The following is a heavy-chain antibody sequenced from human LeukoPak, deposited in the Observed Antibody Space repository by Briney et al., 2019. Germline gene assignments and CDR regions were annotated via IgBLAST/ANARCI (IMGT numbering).Heavy chain of an antibody. V-gene: IGHV3-30*18. CDR3: AKTIAVAGTDFDY. Sequence: GGSLRLSCAASGFTFSSYGMHWVRQAPGKGLQWVALISHDGSNKYYADSVKGRFTISRDNSKNTLYLQMNSLRAEDTAVYYCAKTIAVAGTDFDYWGQGTLVTVSS. J-gene: IGHJ4*02. CDR2: ISHDGSNK. D-gene: IGHD6-19*01. CDR1: GFTFSSYG.